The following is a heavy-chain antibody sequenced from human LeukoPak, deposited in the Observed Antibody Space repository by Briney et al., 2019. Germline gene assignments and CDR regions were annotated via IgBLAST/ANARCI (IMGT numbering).Heavy chain of an antibody. D-gene: IGHD2-21*01. V-gene: IGHV3-23*01. J-gene: IGHJ4*02. CDR3: AKIGRGVVIAMIDY. CDR2: ISGSGGST. Sequence: GGSLRLSCAASGFTFSSYAMSWVRQAPGKGLEWVSAISGSGGSTYYADSVKGRFTISRDNSKNTLYLQMNSLRAEDTAVYYCAKIGRGVVIAMIDYWGQGTLVTVSS. CDR1: GFTFSSYA.